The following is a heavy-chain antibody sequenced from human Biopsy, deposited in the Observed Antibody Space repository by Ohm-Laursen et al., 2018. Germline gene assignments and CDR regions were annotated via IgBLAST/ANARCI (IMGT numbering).Heavy chain of an antibody. CDR1: GGSINSGGHF. CDR3: ARDYDTSGYYYVS. CDR2: IFYRGST. Sequence: SETLSLTCSVSGGSINSGGHFWGWVRQSPGKGLEWIGSIFYRGSTHYKPSLKSRVNISVDTSKNQFSLKLNSVTAADTAVYYCARDYDTSGYYYVSWGQGTLVTVSS. V-gene: IGHV4-39*01. J-gene: IGHJ5*02. D-gene: IGHD3-22*01.